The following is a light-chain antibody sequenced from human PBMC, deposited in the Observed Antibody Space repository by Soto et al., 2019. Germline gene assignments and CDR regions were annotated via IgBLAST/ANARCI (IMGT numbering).Light chain of an antibody. CDR3: QQSNSAPLT. V-gene: IGKV1-39*01. Sequence: DIQMTQSPSSLSASVGDRVTITCRASQGITIYLTWYQQKPGKAPKLLIYAASSLQSGVSSRFSGSGSGTDFTLTITSLQPEDSASYFCQQSNSAPLTFGGGTRVEIK. J-gene: IGKJ4*01. CDR1: QGITIY. CDR2: AAS.